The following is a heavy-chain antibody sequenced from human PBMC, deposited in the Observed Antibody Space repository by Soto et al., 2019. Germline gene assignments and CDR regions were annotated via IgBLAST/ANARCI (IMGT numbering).Heavy chain of an antibody. CDR2: IYYSGST. V-gene: IGHV4-39*01. D-gene: IGHD3-10*01. J-gene: IGHJ3*02. CDR1: GGSISSSSYY. CDR3: ARHGGLGAFDI. Sequence: SETLSLTCTVSGGSISSSSYYWGWIRQPPGKGLEWIGSIYYSGSTYYNPSLKSRVTISVDTSKNQFSLKLSSVTAADTAVYYCARHGGLGAFDIWGQGTMVTVSS.